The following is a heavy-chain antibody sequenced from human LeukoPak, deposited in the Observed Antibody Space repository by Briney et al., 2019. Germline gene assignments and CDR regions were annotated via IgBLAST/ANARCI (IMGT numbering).Heavy chain of an antibody. J-gene: IGHJ4*02. CDR3: ARERRVGATPKYYFDY. CDR2: INPNSGGT. D-gene: IGHD1-26*01. CDR1: GYTFTGYY. V-gene: IGHV1-2*02. Sequence: ASVKVSCKASGYTFTGYYMHWVRQAPGQGLEWMGWINPNSGGTNYAQKFQGRVTMTRDTSISTAYMELSRLRSDDTAVYYCARERRVGATPKYYFDYWGQGTLVTVSS.